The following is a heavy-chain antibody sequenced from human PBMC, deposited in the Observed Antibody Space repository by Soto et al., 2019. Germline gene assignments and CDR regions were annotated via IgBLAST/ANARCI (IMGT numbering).Heavy chain of an antibody. V-gene: IGHV1-69*06. CDR3: AGRCDGTNCLAHFDY. J-gene: IGHJ4*02. D-gene: IGHD2-2*01. Sequence: SVKVSCKASGGAFNNYVINWVRQAPGQGLEWMAGIIPIFGTPNYAQKFQGRVTITADKSTSTAYMELNSLRSEDTAVYYCAGRCDGTNCLAHFDYWGQGTLVTVSS. CDR2: IIPIFGTP. CDR1: GGAFNNYV.